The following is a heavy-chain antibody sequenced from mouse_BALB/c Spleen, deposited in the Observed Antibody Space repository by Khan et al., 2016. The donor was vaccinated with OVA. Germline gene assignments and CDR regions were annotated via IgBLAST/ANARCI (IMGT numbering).Heavy chain of an antibody. Sequence: EVELVESGGDLVKPGGSLKLSCEASGFTFSSYGMSWVRQTPDKRLEWVATISNGGSYTYYPDSVKGRLTISRDNAKNTLYLQMSSLKSEDTAMYYCARHRFTSAAAWFAYWGQGTLVTVFA. CDR3: ARHRFTSAAAWFAY. J-gene: IGHJ3*01. D-gene: IGHD1-2*01. CDR2: ISNGGSYT. CDR1: GFTFSSYG. V-gene: IGHV5-6*01.